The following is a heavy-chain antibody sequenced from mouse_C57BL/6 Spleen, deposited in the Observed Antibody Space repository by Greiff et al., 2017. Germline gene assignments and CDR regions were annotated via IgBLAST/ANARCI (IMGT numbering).Heavy chain of an antibody. CDR3: ARGTTGGAMDY. Sequence: VQRVESGPGLVAPSQSLSITCTVSGFSLTSYGVDWVRQSPGKGLEWLGVIWGVGSTNYNSALKSRLSISKDNSKSQVFLKMNSLQTDDTAMYYCARGTTGGAMDYWGRGTSVTVSS. CDR2: IWGVGST. D-gene: IGHD1-1*01. CDR1: GFSLTSYG. J-gene: IGHJ4*01. V-gene: IGHV2-6*01.